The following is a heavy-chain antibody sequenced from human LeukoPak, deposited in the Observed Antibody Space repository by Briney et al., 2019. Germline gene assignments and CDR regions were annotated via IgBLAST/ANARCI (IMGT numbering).Heavy chain of an antibody. J-gene: IGHJ4*02. CDR2: INPNSGGT. V-gene: IGHV1-2*02. CDR1: GYTFTGYY. CDR3: ARGEYGSGRTDKRYYFDY. Sequence: ASVKVSCKASGYTFTGYYMHWVRQAPGQGLEWMGWINPNSGGTNYAQKFQGRVTMTRDTSISTAYMELSRLRSDDTAVYYCARGEYGSGRTDKRYYFDYWGQGTLVTVSS. D-gene: IGHD3-10*01.